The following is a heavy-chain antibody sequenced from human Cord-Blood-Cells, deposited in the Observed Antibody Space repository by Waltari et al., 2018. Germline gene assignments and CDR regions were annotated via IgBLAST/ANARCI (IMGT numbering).Heavy chain of an antibody. CDR3: AKSPVGGYYTGTDAFDI. V-gene: IGHV3-30*18. Sequence: QVQLVESGGGVVQPGRPLRLSCAASGFTFSSYGMHWVRPAPGKGLEWVAVISYDGSNKYYADSVKGRFTISRDNSKNTLYLQMNSLRAEDTAVYYCAKSPVGGYYTGTDAFDIWGQGTMVTVSS. CDR2: ISYDGSNK. D-gene: IGHD3-3*01. CDR1: GFTFSSYG. J-gene: IGHJ3*02.